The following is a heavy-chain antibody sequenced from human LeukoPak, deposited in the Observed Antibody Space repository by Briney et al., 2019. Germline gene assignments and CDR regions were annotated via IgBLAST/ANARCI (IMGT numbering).Heavy chain of an antibody. CDR2: INSRSSHI. Sequence: GGSLRLSCAASGFSFSSYTMNWVRQAPGKGLEWVSTINSRSSHIYYADSVKGRFTVSRDNAKNSLSLQMNSLRDEDTAVYYCARGPYGSGSYYSPFDYWGQGTLVTVSS. CDR1: GFSFSSYT. V-gene: IGHV3-21*01. J-gene: IGHJ4*02. CDR3: ARGPYGSGSYYSPFDY. D-gene: IGHD3-10*01.